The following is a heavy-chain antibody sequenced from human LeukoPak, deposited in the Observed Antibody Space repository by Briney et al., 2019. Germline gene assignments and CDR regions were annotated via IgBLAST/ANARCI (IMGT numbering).Heavy chain of an antibody. D-gene: IGHD5-18*01. CDR3: ARAPKKSYGSFDY. CDR2: ISYDGSNK. Sequence: GRSLRLSCAASGFTFSSYTMHWVRQAPGKGLEWVAVISYDGSNKYYADSVKGRLTISRDNSKNTLYLQMNSLRAEDTAVYYCARAPKKSYGSFDYWGQGTLVTVSS. V-gene: IGHV3-30*04. J-gene: IGHJ4*02. CDR1: GFTFSSYT.